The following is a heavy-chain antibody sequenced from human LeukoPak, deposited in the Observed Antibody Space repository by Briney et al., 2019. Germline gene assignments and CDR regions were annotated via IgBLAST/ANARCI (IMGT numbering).Heavy chain of an antibody. CDR1: GFTFSGYW. CDR2: INHSGST. V-gene: IGHV4-34*08. CDR3: ARRITIYRRLSWFDP. J-gene: IGHJ5*02. Sequence: GSLRLSCAASGFTFSGYWMSWVRQPPGKGLEWIGEINHSGSTNYNPSLKSRVTISVDTSKNQFSLKLSSVTAADTAVYYCARRITIYRRLSWFDPWGQGTLVTVSS. D-gene: IGHD3-3*01.